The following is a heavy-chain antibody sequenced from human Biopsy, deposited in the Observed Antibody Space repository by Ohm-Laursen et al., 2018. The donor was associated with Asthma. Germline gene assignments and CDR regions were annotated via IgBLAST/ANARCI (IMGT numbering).Heavy chain of an antibody. D-gene: IGHD3-9*01. CDR3: ARAPHYDILTGFTLRYYYGMDV. CDR1: GGSISSGGYY. CDR2: IYYSGST. J-gene: IGHJ6*02. V-gene: IGHV4-31*03. Sequence: SQTLSLTCTVSGGSISSGGYYWSWIRQHPGKGLEWIGYIYYSGSTYYNPSLKSRVTISVDTSKNQFSLKLSSVTAADTAVYYCARAPHYDILTGFTLRYYYGMDVWGQGTTVTVSS.